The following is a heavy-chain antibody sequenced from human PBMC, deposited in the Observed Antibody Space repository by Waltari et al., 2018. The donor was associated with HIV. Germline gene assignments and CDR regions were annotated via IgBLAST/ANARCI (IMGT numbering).Heavy chain of an antibody. J-gene: IGHJ4*02. CDR2: IIPILGAA. CDR1: GVSFSSYA. V-gene: IGHV1-69*01. D-gene: IGHD3-22*01. Sequence: QVQLVQSGAEVKKPGSSVKVSCKASGVSFSSYAISWVRPAPGQGLEWMGGIIPILGAATYAQKFQGRVTITADESTTTAYMELSSLRSEDTAVYFCARPHDASGYDFDYWGQGTLVTVSS. CDR3: ARPHDASGYDFDY.